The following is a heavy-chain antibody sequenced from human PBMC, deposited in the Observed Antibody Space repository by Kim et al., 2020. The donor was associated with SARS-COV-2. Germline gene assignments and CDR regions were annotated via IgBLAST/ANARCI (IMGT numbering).Heavy chain of an antibody. V-gene: IGHV4-34*01. CDR2: INHSGST. D-gene: IGHD1-20*01. J-gene: IGHJ5*02. Sequence: SETLSLTCAVYGGSFSGYYWSWIRQPPGKGLEWIGEINHSGSTNYNPSLKSRVTISVDTSKNQFSLKLSSVTAADTAVYYCARPPRYNRVWFDPWGQGT. CDR1: GGSFSGYY. CDR3: ARPPRYNRVWFDP.